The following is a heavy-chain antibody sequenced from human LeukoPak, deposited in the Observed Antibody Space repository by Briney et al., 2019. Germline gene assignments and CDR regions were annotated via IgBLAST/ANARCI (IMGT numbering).Heavy chain of an antibody. CDR1: DGSIRSHY. J-gene: IGHJ4*02. Sequence: SETLSLTCTVSDGSIRSHYWSWIRQPPGKGLEWIGNIYNSGGTNYNPSLKSRVTISVDTSKNQFSLKLSSVTAADTAVYYCGRRDSSGSFDYWGQGTLVTVSS. D-gene: IGHD3-22*01. CDR2: IYNSGGT. CDR3: GRRDSSGSFDY. V-gene: IGHV4-59*08.